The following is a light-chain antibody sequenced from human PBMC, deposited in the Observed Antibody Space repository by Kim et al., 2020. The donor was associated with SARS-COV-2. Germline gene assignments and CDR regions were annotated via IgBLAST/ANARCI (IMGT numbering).Light chain of an antibody. CDR1: QSIRSY. V-gene: IGKV1-39*01. CDR2: AAS. J-gene: IGKJ4*01. Sequence: SVGERVSMPCRASQSIRSYRHWYQQKPGQAPKLLIYAASSLQSGVPSRFSGSGSGTEFSLTISSLQREDFTTYYCQQSYSTPVTFGGGTKVDIK. CDR3: QQSYSTPVT.